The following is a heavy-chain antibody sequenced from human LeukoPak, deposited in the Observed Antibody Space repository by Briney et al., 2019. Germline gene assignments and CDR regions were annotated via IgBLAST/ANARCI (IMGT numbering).Heavy chain of an antibody. CDR2: ISYDGSNK. CDR1: GFTFSSYG. V-gene: IGHV3-30*03. Sequence: GGSLRLSCAASGFTFSSYGMHWVRQAPGKGLEWVAIISYDGSNKYYADSVKGRFTISRDNSKNTLYLQLNSLRAEDTAVYYCARDGGDRFLNAFDIWGQGTMVTVSS. J-gene: IGHJ3*02. D-gene: IGHD2-21*02. CDR3: ARDGGDRFLNAFDI.